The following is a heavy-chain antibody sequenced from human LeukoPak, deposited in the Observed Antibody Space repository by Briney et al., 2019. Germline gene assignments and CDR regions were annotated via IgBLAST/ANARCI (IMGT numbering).Heavy chain of an antibody. J-gene: IGHJ4*02. CDR3: ARGVDTAMVPDY. CDR1: GFTFSSYS. V-gene: IGHV3-21*01. CDR2: ISSSSSSYI. D-gene: IGHD5-18*01. Sequence: PGGSLRLSCAASGFTFSSYSMNWVRQAPGKGLEWVSSISSSSSSYIYYADSVKGRFTISRDNAKNSLYLQMNSLRAEDTAVYYCARGVDTAMVPDYWGQGTLVTVSS.